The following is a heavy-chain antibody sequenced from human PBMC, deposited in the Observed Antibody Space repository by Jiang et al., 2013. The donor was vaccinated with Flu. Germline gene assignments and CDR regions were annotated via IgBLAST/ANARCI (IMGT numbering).Heavy chain of an antibody. V-gene: IGHV3-30*04. CDR2: MSFDGTYK. CDR1: GFTFSNHA. CDR3: VRAPDPVVVVNGTPDL. D-gene: IGHD2-21*01. Sequence: VQLVESGGGVVQPGKSLRLSCTISGFTFSNHAMYWVRQAPGKGLEWVAVMSFDGTYKPYVDSVKGRFTISRDNSKNTLFLQMTSLRQNDTAMYYCVRAPDPVVVVNGTPDLWGQGTLVTVSS. J-gene: IGHJ4*02.